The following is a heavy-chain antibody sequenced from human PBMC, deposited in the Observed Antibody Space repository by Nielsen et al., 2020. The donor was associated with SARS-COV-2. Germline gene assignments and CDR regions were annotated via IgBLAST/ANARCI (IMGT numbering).Heavy chain of an antibody. CDR2: IYHSGST. V-gene: IGHV4-4*02. CDR1: GGSISSSNW. D-gene: IGHD6-13*01. Sequence: SETLSLTCTVSGGSISSSNWWSWVRQPPGKGLEWIGEIYHSGSTNYNPSLKSRVTISVDTSKNQFSLKLSSVTAADTAVYYCARGSAAAAGLFPFDYWGQGTLVTVSS. CDR3: ARGSAAAAGLFPFDY. J-gene: IGHJ4*02.